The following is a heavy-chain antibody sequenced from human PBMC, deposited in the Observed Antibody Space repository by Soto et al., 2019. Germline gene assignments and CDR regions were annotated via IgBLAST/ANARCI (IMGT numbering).Heavy chain of an antibody. CDR3: ARDRYGDYDQDF. Sequence: EVQLVESGGDLVQPGGSLRLSCAASGFTFSSHSMNWVRQAPGKGLEWVSYISSSGITIYYADSVKCRVTISRDNAENSLFLQMNSLRAEDTAIYFCARDRYGDYDQDFWGQGTLVTVSS. D-gene: IGHD5-12*01. V-gene: IGHV3-48*04. CDR1: GFTFSSHS. J-gene: IGHJ4*02. CDR2: ISSSGITI.